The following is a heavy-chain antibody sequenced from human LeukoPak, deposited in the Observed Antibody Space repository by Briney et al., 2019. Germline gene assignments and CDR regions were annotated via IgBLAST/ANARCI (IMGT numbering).Heavy chain of an antibody. Sequence: SETLSLTCAVYGGSFSGYYWSWIRQTPGKGLEWIGEINHSGSTNYNPSLKSRVTISVDTSKNQFSLKLSSVTAVDTAVYYCARAAAYDYVWGSLAIGGYFDYWGQGTLVTVSS. CDR2: INHSGST. V-gene: IGHV4-34*01. J-gene: IGHJ4*02. CDR3: ARAAAYDYVWGSLAIGGYFDY. CDR1: GGSFSGYY. D-gene: IGHD3-16*01.